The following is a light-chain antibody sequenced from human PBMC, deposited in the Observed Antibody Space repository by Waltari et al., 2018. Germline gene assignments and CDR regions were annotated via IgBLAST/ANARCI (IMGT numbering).Light chain of an antibody. Sequence: QSALTQPPSASGSPGQSVTISRPGPSRDLVGYQYVSWYQQYPGKAPKLIIYEVTKRPSGVPDRFSGSKSGNTASLTVSGLLPEDEAAYYCTSYAGSNNPVMFGGGTKLTVL. CDR3: TSYAGSNNPVM. CDR2: EVT. CDR1: SRDLVGYQY. J-gene: IGLJ3*02. V-gene: IGLV2-8*01.